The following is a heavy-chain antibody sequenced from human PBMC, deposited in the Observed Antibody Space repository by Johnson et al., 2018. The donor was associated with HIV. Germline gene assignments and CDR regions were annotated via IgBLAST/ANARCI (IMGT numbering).Heavy chain of an antibody. CDR2: ISYDGSNK. CDR1: GFTLSSYG. D-gene: IGHD6-13*01. J-gene: IGHJ3*01. CDR3: ARDALQQLVPRGAFNL. Sequence: QVQLVESGGGVVQPGRSLRLSCAASGFTLSSYGMHWVRQAPGKGLEWVAVISYDGSNKYYADSVKGRFIIARDNSKNTVYLQMNSLRAEDTAVYYCARDALQQLVPRGAFNLWGQGTMVTVSS. V-gene: IGHV3-30*03.